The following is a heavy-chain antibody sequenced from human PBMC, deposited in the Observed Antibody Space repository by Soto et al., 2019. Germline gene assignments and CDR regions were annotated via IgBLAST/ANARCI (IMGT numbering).Heavy chain of an antibody. CDR1: GGTFSTFG. J-gene: IGHJ4*02. D-gene: IGHD4-17*01. CDR2: IIPFFGTA. CDR3: AKSAPMDAGDKYYYDF. Sequence: ASVKVSCKASGGTFSTFGISWVRQAPGQGLEWMGGIIPFFGTARYSQKFEDRITITADESTNTVYMDLRSLTSEDTAIYYCAKSAPMDAGDKYYYDFWGQGALVTVSS. V-gene: IGHV1-69*13.